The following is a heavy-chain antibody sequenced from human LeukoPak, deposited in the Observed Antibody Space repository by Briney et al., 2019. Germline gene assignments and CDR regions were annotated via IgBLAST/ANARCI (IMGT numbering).Heavy chain of an antibody. CDR1: GYTFTNYY. Sequence: ASVKVSCKASGYTFTNYYMHWVRQAPGQGLEWMGGIIPIFGTANYAQKFQGRVTITADESTSTAYMELSSLRSEDTAVYYCARERDGYHQPWGQGTLVTVSS. CDR3: ARERDGYHQP. V-gene: IGHV1-69*13. J-gene: IGHJ5*02. CDR2: IIPIFGTA. D-gene: IGHD5-24*01.